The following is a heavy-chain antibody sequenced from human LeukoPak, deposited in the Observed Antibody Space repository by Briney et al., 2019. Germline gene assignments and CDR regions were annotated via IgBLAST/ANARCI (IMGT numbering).Heavy chain of an antibody. V-gene: IGHV1-69*06. CDR2: IIPIFGTA. CDR1: GGTFSSYA. Sequence: ASVSLFCKASGGTFSSYAMSWVPQAPGQGLEWMGGIIPIFGTANYAQKFQGRVTITADNSTSTAYMELSSLRSEDTAVYYCASQITMMVVGRPGGFDYWGQGTLVTASS. CDR3: ASQITMMVVGRPGGFDY. J-gene: IGHJ4*02. D-gene: IGHD3-22*01.